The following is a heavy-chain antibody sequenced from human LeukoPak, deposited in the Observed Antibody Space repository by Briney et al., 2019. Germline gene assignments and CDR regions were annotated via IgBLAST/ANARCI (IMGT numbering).Heavy chain of an antibody. CDR2: IYHSGST. Sequence: SETLSLTCAVSGGSISSSNWWSWVRQPPGKGLEWIGEIYHSGSTNYNPSLKSRVTISVDTSKNQFSLELSSVTAADTAVYYCARDARGTGSNVWGSYRLDWFDPWGQGTLVTVSS. V-gene: IGHV4-4*02. D-gene: IGHD3-16*01. CDR1: GGSISSSNW. CDR3: ARDARGTGSNVWGSYRLDWFDP. J-gene: IGHJ5*02.